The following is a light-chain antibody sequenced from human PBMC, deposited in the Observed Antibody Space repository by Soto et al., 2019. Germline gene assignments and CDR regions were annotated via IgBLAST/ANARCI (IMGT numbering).Light chain of an antibody. Sequence: IVLTQSPGTLSLSPGERATLSCRASQSISSNLAWYQQKPGQAPRLLMYGASTRATGIPARFSGSGSGTEFTLTISSLRSEDFAVYYCQQYSNWPWTFGQGTRWISN. V-gene: IGKV3-15*01. CDR3: QQYSNWPWT. CDR2: GAS. CDR1: QSISSN. J-gene: IGKJ1*01.